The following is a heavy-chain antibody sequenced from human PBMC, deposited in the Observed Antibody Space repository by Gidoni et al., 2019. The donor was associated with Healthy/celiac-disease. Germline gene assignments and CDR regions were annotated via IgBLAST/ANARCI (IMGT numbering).Heavy chain of an antibody. CDR3: ARELWTGIAAPHDAFDI. J-gene: IGHJ3*02. D-gene: IGHD6-13*01. CDR2: IYHSGST. CDR1: GGSISSRHW. V-gene: IGHV4-4*02. Sequence: QVQLQDSGPGLLKPSGTLSLTCAVSGGSISSRHWWSWVRQPPGKGLEWIGEIYHSGSTNYNPSLKSRVTISVDKSKNQFSLKLSSVTAADTAVYYCARELWTGIAAPHDAFDIWGQGTMVTVSS.